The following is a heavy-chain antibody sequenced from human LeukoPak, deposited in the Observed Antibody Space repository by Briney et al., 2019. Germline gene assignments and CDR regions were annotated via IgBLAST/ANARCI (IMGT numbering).Heavy chain of an antibody. D-gene: IGHD6-13*01. Sequence: SETLSLTCIVSGGSISSSNYYWGWIRQPPGKELEWIVSIYYSGTTYYNPSLKSRVTISVDTSRNQFSLKLSSVTVADTAVYYCARHYSSSWYHAVWFDPWGQGTLVTVSS. CDR2: IYYSGTT. J-gene: IGHJ5*02. CDR1: GGSISSSNYY. CDR3: ARHYSSSWYHAVWFDP. V-gene: IGHV4-39*01.